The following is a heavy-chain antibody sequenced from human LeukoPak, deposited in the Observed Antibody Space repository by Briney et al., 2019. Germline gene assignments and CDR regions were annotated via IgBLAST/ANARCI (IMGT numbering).Heavy chain of an antibody. J-gene: IGHJ5*02. D-gene: IGHD3-10*01. V-gene: IGHV3-7*03. CDR1: GFTFSSYW. Sequence: GGSLRLPCAASGFTFSSYWMSWVRQAPGKGLEWVANIKQDGSEKYYVDSVKGRFTISRDNAKNSLYLQMNSLRAEDTAVYYCARVTMVRGFNWFDPWGQGTLVTVSS. CDR3: ARVTMVRGFNWFDP. CDR2: IKQDGSEK.